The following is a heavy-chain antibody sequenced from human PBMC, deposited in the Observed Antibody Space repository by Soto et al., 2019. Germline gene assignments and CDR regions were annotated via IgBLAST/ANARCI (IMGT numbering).Heavy chain of an antibody. V-gene: IGHV1-18*01. J-gene: IGHJ4*02. Sequence: ASVKVSCKASGYSFTNYGITWVRQAPGQGLEWMGWVNPFNGRTDYAQNLQGRVSMTTDTSTTTSYMELRSLRSGDTAVYYCARGGGNYYISFGKWGQGTLVTVSS. CDR1: GYSFTNYG. CDR2: VNPFNGRT. CDR3: ARGGGNYYISFGK. D-gene: IGHD1-26*01.